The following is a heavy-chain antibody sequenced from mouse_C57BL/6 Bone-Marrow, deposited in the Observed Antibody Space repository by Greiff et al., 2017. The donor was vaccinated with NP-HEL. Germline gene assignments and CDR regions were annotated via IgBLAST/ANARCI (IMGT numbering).Heavy chain of an antibody. D-gene: IGHD2-12*01. CDR3: VRQGGYSPWFAY. CDR1: GFSFNTYA. V-gene: IGHV10-1*01. J-gene: IGHJ3*01. CDR2: IRSKSNNYAT. Sequence: EVKLVESGGGLVQPKGSLKLSCAASGFSFNTYAMNWVRQAPGKGLEWVARIRSKSNNYATYYADSVKDRFTISRDDSESMLYLQMNNLKTEDTAVYYCVRQGGYSPWFAYWGQGTLVTVSA.